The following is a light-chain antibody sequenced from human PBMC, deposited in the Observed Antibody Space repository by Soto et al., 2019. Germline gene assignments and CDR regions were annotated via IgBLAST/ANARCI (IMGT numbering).Light chain of an antibody. J-gene: IGKJ1*01. CDR1: QTISSW. CDR3: QHYNSYSEA. Sequence: EIQMTQSPSTLSGSVGDRVTITCRASQTISSWLAWYQQKPGKAPKLLIYKASTLESGVPSRFSGSGSGTEFTLTISSLQPDDFATYYCQHYNSYSEAFGQGTKV. V-gene: IGKV1-5*03. CDR2: KAS.